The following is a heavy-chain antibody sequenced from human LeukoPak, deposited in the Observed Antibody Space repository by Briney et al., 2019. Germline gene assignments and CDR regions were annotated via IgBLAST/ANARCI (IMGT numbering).Heavy chain of an antibody. Sequence: SETLSLTCAVYGGSFSGYYWSWIRQPPGKGLEWIGEINHSGSTNYNPSLKSRVTISVDTSKNQCALKLSSVTAADTAVYYCARYRGSSGYLGVQSLYYFDYWGQGTLVTVSS. V-gene: IGHV4-34*01. D-gene: IGHD3-22*01. CDR3: ARYRGSSGYLGVQSLYYFDY. CDR1: GGSFSGYY. J-gene: IGHJ4*02. CDR2: INHSGST.